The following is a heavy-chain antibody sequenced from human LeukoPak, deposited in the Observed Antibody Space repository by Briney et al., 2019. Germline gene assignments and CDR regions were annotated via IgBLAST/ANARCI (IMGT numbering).Heavy chain of an antibody. V-gene: IGHV3-23*01. J-gene: IGHJ4*02. D-gene: IGHD2-21*01. CDR2: IIRSGGT. CDR1: GFTFSSLA. Sequence: GGSLRLSGAASGFTFSSLARGWVRKAPGKGMGWVSAIIRSGGTYYADSLEGRFTISRDNSKNTLYLEMNSLRAEDTAVYYCAKDLTLYGDFPYFDYWGRGTLVTVSS. CDR3: AKDLTLYGDFPYFDY.